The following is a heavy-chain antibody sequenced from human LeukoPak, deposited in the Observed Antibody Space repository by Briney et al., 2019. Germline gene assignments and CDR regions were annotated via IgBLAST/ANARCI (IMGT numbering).Heavy chain of an antibody. J-gene: IGHJ1*01. D-gene: IGHD1-26*01. CDR1: GFTFSSYG. CDR3: ARDPTRRRSGSYSVGYFQH. V-gene: IGHV3-33*01. Sequence: PGGSLRLSCAASGFTFSSYGMHWVRQAPGKGLEWVAVIWYDGSNKYYADSVKGRFTISRDNSKNTLYLQMNSLRAEDTAVYYCARDPTRRRSGSYSVGYFQHWGQGTLVTVSS. CDR2: IWYDGSNK.